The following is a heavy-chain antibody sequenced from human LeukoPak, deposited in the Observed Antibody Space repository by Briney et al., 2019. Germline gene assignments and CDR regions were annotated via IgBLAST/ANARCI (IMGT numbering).Heavy chain of an antibody. CDR3: ASFVAGWLLLGLDAFDI. D-gene: IGHD3-22*01. V-gene: IGHV3-11*04. CDR2: ISSSGSTI. Sequence: PGGSLRLSCAASGFTFSDYYMSWIRQAPGKGLEWVSYISSSGSTIYYADSVKGRFTISRDNAKNSLYLQMNSLRAEDTAVYYCASFVAGWLLLGLDAFDIWGQGTMVTVSS. CDR1: GFTFSDYY. J-gene: IGHJ3*02.